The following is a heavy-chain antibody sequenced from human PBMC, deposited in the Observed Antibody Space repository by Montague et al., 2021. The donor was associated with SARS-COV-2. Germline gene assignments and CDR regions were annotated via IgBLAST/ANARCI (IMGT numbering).Heavy chain of an antibody. CDR2: MYYSGSN. CDR3: ARDDIVLQGVTKGMDV. D-gene: IGHD3-10*01. Sequence: SETLSLTCTVSGGSISSSNYYWGWIRQPPGKGLEGIGNMYYSGSNYYNPSLKSRVTISIDTSKNQFSLKLSSVTAADTAVYYCARDDIVLQGVTKGMDVWGQGTTVTVSS. J-gene: IGHJ6*02. CDR1: GGSISSSNYY. V-gene: IGHV4-39*07.